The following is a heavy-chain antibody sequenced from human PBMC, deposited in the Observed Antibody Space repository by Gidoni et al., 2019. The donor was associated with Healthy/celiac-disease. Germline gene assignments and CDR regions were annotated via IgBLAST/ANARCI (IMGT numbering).Heavy chain of an antibody. CDR2: ISWNSGSI. D-gene: IGHD3-22*01. CDR3: AKSKSYDYYYYGMDV. Sequence: EVQLVESGGGLVQPGRSLRLSCSASGFTFYYYAMHWVRQAPGKGLEWVSGISWNSGSIGDADSVKGRFTSSRDNAKNSLYLQMNSLRAEDTALYDCAKSKSYDYYYYGMDVWGQGTTVTVSS. J-gene: IGHJ6*02. V-gene: IGHV3-9*01. CDR1: GFTFYYYA.